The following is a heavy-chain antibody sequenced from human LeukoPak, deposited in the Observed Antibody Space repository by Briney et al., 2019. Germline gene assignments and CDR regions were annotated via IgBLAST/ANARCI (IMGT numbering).Heavy chain of an antibody. Sequence: ETLSLTCTVSGGSISSYYWSWIRQAPEKGLELVSGISGSGGSTYQADSVKGRFTISRDNSKNTLYLHMNSLRAEDTAVYYCAKKRGFTSGAFDIWGQGTMVTVSS. V-gene: IGHV3-23*01. CDR2: ISGSGGST. CDR3: AKKRGFTSGAFDI. D-gene: IGHD2/OR15-2a*01. CDR1: GGSISSYY. J-gene: IGHJ3*02.